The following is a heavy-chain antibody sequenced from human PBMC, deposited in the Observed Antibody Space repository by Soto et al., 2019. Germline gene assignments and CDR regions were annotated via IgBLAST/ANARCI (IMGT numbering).Heavy chain of an antibody. Sequence: QVQLVQSGAEVKKPGSSVKVSCKASGGTFSSYTISWVRQAPGQGLEWMGRIIPILGIANYAQKFQGRVTITADKSTSTAYIELSSLRSEDTAVYYCASPGPYCSGGSCYGILDYWGQGTLVTVSS. V-gene: IGHV1-69*02. CDR3: ASPGPYCSGGSCYGILDY. CDR2: IIPILGIA. CDR1: GGTFSSYT. J-gene: IGHJ4*02. D-gene: IGHD2-15*01.